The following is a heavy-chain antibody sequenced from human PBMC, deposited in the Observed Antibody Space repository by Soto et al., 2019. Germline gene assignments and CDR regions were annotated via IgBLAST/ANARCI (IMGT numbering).Heavy chain of an antibody. CDR2: ISDNAGTT. Sequence: GGSLRLSCAASGFTFSNYAMSWVRQAPGKGLEWVSSISDNAGTTYHTDSVKGRFTISRDSSKNMLYLQMNSLRAEDTAIYYCVRDWRGTTCPCMDVWGQGTTVTVSS. V-gene: IGHV3-23*01. CDR1: GFTFSNYA. J-gene: IGHJ6*02. D-gene: IGHD3-3*01. CDR3: VRDWRGTTCPCMDV.